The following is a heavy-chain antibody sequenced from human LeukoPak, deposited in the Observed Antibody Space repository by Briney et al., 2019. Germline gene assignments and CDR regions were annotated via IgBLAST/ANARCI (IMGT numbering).Heavy chain of an antibody. D-gene: IGHD1-26*01. CDR3: ARGAKWAYYFDY. CDR1: GFTFSSYG. J-gene: IGHJ4*02. CDR2: IRNDGSII. Sequence: PGGSLRLSCAASGFTFSSYGMHWIRQAPGKGLEWVAFIRNDGSIIYNADSVKGRFTISRDNAKDTLYLHMNSLTAEDTAVYYCARGAKWAYYFDYWGQGTLVTVSS. V-gene: IGHV3-30*02.